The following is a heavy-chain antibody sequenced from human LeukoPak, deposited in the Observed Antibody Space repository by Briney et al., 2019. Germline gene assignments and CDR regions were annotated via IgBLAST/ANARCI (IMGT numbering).Heavy chain of an antibody. D-gene: IGHD6-19*01. J-gene: IGHJ4*02. CDR1: GYSISSGYH. V-gene: IGHV4-38-2*02. CDR3: ARGLSGYSSGWPH. Sequence: SETLSLTCTVSGYSISSGYHWGWIRQPPGKGLEWIGSIYHSGSTYYNPSLKSRVTISVDTSKNQFSLKLRSVTAADTAVYYCARGLSGYSSGWPHWGQGTLVTVSS. CDR2: IYHSGST.